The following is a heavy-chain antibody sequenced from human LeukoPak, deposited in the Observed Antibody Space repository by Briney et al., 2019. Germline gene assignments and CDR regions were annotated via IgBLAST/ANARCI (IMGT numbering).Heavy chain of an antibody. J-gene: IGHJ4*02. D-gene: IGHD3-22*01. CDR1: GFTFSSYA. CDR2: ISGSGGST. CDR3: AKDTPSPYYYDSSGFDY. V-gene: IGHV3-23*01. Sequence: PGGSLRLSCAASGFTFSSYAMSWVRQAPGKGLEWVSAISGSGGSTYYAGSVKGRFTISRDNSKNALYLQMNSLRAEDTAVYYCAKDTPSPYYYDSSGFDYWGQGTLVTVSS.